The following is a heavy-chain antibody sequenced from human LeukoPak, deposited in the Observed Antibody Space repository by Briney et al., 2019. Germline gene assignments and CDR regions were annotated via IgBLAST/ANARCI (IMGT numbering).Heavy chain of an antibody. J-gene: IGHJ4*02. D-gene: IGHD5-12*01. Sequence: GGSLRLSCAASGFTSSSYAMSWVRQAPGKGLEWVSGVSGSGGSTYYADSVKGRFTISRDNSKNTLYLQMNSLRAEDTAVYYCAKDLDIVATITGNWGQGTLVTVSS. V-gene: IGHV3-23*01. CDR3: AKDLDIVATITGN. CDR1: GFTSSSYA. CDR2: VSGSGGST.